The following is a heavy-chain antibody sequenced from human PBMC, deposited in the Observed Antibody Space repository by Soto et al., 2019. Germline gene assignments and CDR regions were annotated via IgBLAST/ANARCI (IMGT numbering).Heavy chain of an antibody. D-gene: IGHD5-12*01. CDR1: GYTFTSYD. V-gene: IGHV1-8*01. CDR3: ARGGYSGYLMGYYYYGMDV. J-gene: IGHJ6*02. CDR2: MNPNSGNT. Sequence: QVQLVQSGAEVKKPGASVKVSCKASGYTFTSYDINWVRQATGQGLEWMGWMNPNSGNTGYAQKFQGRVTMTRNTDISTAYMELSSLRSEDTAVYYCARGGYSGYLMGYYYYGMDVWGQGTTVTVSS.